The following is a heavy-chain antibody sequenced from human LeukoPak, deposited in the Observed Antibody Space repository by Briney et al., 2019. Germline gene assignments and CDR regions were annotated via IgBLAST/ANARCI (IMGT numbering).Heavy chain of an antibody. CDR1: GGTISSGDYY. J-gene: IGHJ6*03. CDR2: IYYSGST. V-gene: IGHV4-30-4*08. D-gene: IGHD4-11*01. CDR3: ARDLYRGYMDV. Sequence: TASQTLSLTCTVSGGTISSGDYYWSWIRQPPGKGVEWIGYIYYSGSTYYNPSLKSRVTISVDTSKNQFSLKLSSVTAADTAVYYCARDLYRGYMDVWGKGTTVTVSS.